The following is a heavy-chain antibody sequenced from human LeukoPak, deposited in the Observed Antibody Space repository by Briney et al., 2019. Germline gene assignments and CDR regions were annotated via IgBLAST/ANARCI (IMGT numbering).Heavy chain of an antibody. CDR1: GFTFSSYA. D-gene: IGHD2-21*01. V-gene: IGHV3-23*01. CDR3: ARAPVTSCRGAFCYPFDL. Sequence: SGGSLRLSCAASGFTFSSYAMSWVRQAPGKGLEWVSATSSSDDGTYHADSVRGRFTIYRDNFRNTLYLQMNRLRVEDAALYYCARAPVTSCRGAFCYPFDLWGQGVLVTVSS. J-gene: IGHJ4*02. CDR2: TSSSDDGT.